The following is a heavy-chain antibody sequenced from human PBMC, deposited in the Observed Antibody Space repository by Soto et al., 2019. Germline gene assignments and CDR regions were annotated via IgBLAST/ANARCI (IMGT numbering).Heavy chain of an antibody. V-gene: IGHV3-64*01. CDR1: GFTFSSYA. Sequence: EVQLVESGGGLVQPGGSLRLSCAASGFTFSSYAMHWVRQAPGKGLEYVSAISSNGGSTYYANSVKGRFTISRDNSKNTLYLQMGSLRAEDMAVYYCARYGSGSYYTLWGQGTLVTVSS. J-gene: IGHJ4*02. CDR3: ARYGSGSYYTL. CDR2: ISSNGGST. D-gene: IGHD3-10*01.